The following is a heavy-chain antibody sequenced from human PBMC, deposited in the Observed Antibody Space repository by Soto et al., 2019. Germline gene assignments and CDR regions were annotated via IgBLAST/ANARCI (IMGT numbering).Heavy chain of an antibody. CDR3: AKSGPVTGPFDF. Sequence: GGSLRLSXAASGFTFSSYAMSWVRRAPGKGLEWVSEISGSGNSTNYADSVKGRFTFSRDNSKNTLYLQMNSLRAEDTAVYYCAKSGPVTGPFDFWGQGTLVTVS. V-gene: IGHV3-23*01. CDR2: ISGSGNST. J-gene: IGHJ4*02. CDR1: GFTFSSYA. D-gene: IGHD6-19*01.